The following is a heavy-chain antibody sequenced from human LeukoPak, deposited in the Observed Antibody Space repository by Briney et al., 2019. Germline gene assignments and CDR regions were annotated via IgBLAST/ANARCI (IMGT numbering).Heavy chain of an antibody. CDR3: ARGYSSSWYGGLVY. V-gene: IGHV3-53*05. Sequence: PGGSLRLSCVVSGFTVSSNYMSWVRQAPGKGLEWVSVLYSGGNTYHADSVKGRFTISRDNSKNTLYLQMNSLRAEDTAVYYCARGYSSSWYGGLVYWGQGTLVTVSS. J-gene: IGHJ4*02. CDR2: LYSGGNT. D-gene: IGHD6-13*01. CDR1: GFTVSSNY.